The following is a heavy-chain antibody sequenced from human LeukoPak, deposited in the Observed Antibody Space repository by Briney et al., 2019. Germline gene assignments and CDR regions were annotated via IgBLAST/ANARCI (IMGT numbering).Heavy chain of an antibody. CDR1: GDSVSSKSGA. CDR2: TYYRSKWYY. V-gene: IGHV6-1*01. CDR3: ARDEGNTGWYTFDY. J-gene: IGHJ4*02. D-gene: IGHD6-19*01. Sequence: QTLSLTCAISGDSVSSKSGAWNWIRQSPSRGLEWLGRTYYRSKWYYDYAESMKGRVTINPDTSKNQFSLQLNSVTPEDTAVYYCARDEGNTGWYTFDYWGQGSLVTVTS.